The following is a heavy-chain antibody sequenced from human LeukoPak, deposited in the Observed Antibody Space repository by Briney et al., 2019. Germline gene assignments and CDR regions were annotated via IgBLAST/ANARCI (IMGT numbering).Heavy chain of an antibody. CDR2: INQSGYT. D-gene: IGHD2-21*02. CDR3: TRMTAGHAY. J-gene: IGHJ4*01. Sequence: KRSETVSPTCAVSGVSFDDYYWSWVRQTPGKGLEWIGEINQSGYTNDSPSLKSRVTLSIDTSRKQFSLNLRSVTVADTGIYYCTRMTAGHAYWGQASLATASS. V-gene: IGHV4-34*01. CDR1: GVSFDDYY.